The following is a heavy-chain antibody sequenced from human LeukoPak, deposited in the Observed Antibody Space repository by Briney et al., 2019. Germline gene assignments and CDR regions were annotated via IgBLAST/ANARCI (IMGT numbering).Heavy chain of an antibody. Sequence: QPGGSVRLSCVASGFTFSRYSMNWVRQAPGKGLEWVSYISSSSSTIYHADSVTGRFTISRDDAKNLLYLQMNSLRDEDTAVYYCARGTWDGDRTFDIWGQGAMVTVSS. CDR2: ISSSSSTI. D-gene: IGHD5-24*01. CDR1: GFTFSRYS. CDR3: ARGTWDGDRTFDI. V-gene: IGHV3-48*02. J-gene: IGHJ3*02.